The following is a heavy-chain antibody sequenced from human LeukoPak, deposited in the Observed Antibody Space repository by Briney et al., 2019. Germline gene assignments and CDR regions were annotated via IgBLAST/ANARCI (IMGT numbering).Heavy chain of an antibody. Sequence: GSLRLSCAASGFTFSSYWMHWVRQAPGKGLVWVSRINTDGSSTSYADSVKGRFTISRDNAKNTLYLQMNSLKTEDTAVYYCTTIDVDTAMVRSPLTFDYWGQGTLVTVSS. CDR1: GFTFSSYW. V-gene: IGHV3-74*01. CDR3: TTIDVDTAMVRSPLTFDY. J-gene: IGHJ4*02. D-gene: IGHD5-18*01. CDR2: INTDGSST.